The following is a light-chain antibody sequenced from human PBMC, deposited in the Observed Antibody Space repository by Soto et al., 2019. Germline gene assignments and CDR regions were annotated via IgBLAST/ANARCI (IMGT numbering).Light chain of an antibody. J-gene: IGLJ1*01. CDR1: SSDVGGYNY. V-gene: IGLV2-14*01. CDR2: DVT. CDR3: SSYTSSSTPYV. Sequence: QSVLTQPASVSGSPAQSITISCTGTSSDVGGYNYVSWYQQHPVKAPKLMIYDVTNRPSGVSDRFSGSKSGNTASLTISGLQAEDEADYYCSSYTSSSTPYVFGTGTKVTVL.